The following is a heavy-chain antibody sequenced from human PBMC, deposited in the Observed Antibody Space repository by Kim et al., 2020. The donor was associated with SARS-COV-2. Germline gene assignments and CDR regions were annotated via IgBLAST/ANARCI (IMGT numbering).Heavy chain of an antibody. CDR1: GGSISSYY. D-gene: IGHD6-19*01. J-gene: IGHJ4*02. Sequence: ETLSLTCTVSGGSISSYYWSWIRQPPGKGLEWIGYIYYSGRTNYNPSLKSRVTISVDTSKNQFSLKLSSVTAADTAVYYCARLSSGWYLLDYWGQGTLVTVSS. CDR2: IYYSGRT. V-gene: IGHV4-59*13. CDR3: ARLSSGWYLLDY.